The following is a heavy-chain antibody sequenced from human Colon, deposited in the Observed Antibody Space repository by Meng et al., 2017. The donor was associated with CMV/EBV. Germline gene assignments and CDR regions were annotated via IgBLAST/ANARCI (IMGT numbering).Heavy chain of an antibody. J-gene: IGHJ4*02. D-gene: IGHD1-14*01. Sequence: SLALSCAASGFTISSNWMPWVHQVPGKGLVWVSGINNDGSRATYADFVEGRFTISRDNAKNTAYLEMNSLRPEDAAIYYCARDTEGYWGQGTLVTVSS. CDR1: GFTISSNW. V-gene: IGHV3-74*03. CDR2: INNDGSRA. CDR3: ARDTEGY.